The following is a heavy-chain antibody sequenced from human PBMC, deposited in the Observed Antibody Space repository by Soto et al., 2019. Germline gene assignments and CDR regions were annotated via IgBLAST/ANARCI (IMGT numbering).Heavy chain of an antibody. J-gene: IGHJ5*01. D-gene: IGHD2-8*01. CDR3: ARLIGNSWLDS. V-gene: IGHV6-1*01. Sequence: PSQTLSLTCAISGDSVSTNSAIWDGSRQSPSRGLEWLGRTYYRSKWYNDYAVSVKGRITINPDTSNNQLSLQLNSVTPDDTAVYYCARLIGNSWLDSWGQGNLVTVS. CDR1: GDSVSTNSAI. CDR2: TYYRSKWYN.